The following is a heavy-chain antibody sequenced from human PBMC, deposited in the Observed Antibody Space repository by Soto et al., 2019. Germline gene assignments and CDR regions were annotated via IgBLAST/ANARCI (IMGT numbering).Heavy chain of an antibody. J-gene: IGHJ2*01. D-gene: IGHD2-15*01. CDR1: GFTFSSYG. Sequence: GGSLRLSCAASGFTFSSYGMHWVRQAPGKGLEWVAVIWYDGSNKYYADSVKGRFTISRDNSKNTLYLQMNSLRAEDTAVYYCARDPAVAAASNWYFDLWGRGTLVTVSS. V-gene: IGHV3-33*01. CDR3: ARDPAVAAASNWYFDL. CDR2: IWYDGSNK.